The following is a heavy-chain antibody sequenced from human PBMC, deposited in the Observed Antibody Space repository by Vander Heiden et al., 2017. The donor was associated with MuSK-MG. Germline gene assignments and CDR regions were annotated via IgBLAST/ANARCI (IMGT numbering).Heavy chain of an antibody. Sequence: TFSSYGMHWVRQAPGKGLEWVAVIWYDGSNKYYADSVKGRFTISRDNSKNTLYLQMNSLRAEDTAVYYCARSGGGIDLDAFDIWGQGTMVTVSS. D-gene: IGHD6-13*01. V-gene: IGHV3-33*01. J-gene: IGHJ3*02. CDR3: ARSGGGIDLDAFDI. CDR1: TFSSYG. CDR2: IWYDGSNK.